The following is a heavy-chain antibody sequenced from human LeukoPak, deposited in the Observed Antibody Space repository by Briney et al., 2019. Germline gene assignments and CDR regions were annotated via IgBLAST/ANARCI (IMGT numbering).Heavy chain of an antibody. J-gene: IGHJ6*02. CDR2: IIPILGIA. CDR1: GGTFSSYA. CDR3: ARGTITMVRGVIIGEYYYYYGMYV. V-gene: IGHV1-69*04. D-gene: IGHD3-10*01. Sequence: GASVKVSCKASGGTFSSYAISWVRQAPGQGLEWMGRIIPILGIANYAQKFQGRVTITADKSTSTAYMELSSLRSEDTAVYYCARGTITMVRGVIIGEYYYYYGMYVWGQGTTVTVSS.